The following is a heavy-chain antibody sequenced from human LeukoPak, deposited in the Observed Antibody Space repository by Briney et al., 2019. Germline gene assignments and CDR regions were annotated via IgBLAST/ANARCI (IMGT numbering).Heavy chain of an antibody. V-gene: IGHV3-7*03. CDR1: GFTFGNYW. CDR3: ARAPTDWTAMVFFDY. J-gene: IGHJ4*02. CDR2: INQDGSET. Sequence: QSGGSLRLSCAASGFTFGNYWMSWVRQAPGKGLEWVANINQDGSETYYVDSVRGRFTVSRDNAKNSLYLQMNSLRAEDTAVYYCARAPTDWTAMVFFDYWGQGTLVTVSS. D-gene: IGHD5-18*01.